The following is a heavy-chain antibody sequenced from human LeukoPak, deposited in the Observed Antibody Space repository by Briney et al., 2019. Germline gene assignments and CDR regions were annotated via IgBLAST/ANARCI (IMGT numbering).Heavy chain of an antibody. CDR1: GGSFSGYY. CDR3: ARGRITMVRGALMYYFDY. J-gene: IGHJ4*02. Sequence: SETLSLTCAVYGGSFSGYYWSWIRQPPGKGLEWIGEISHSGSTNYNPSLKSRVTISVDTSKNQFSLKLSSVTAADTAVYYCARGRITMVRGALMYYFDYWGQGTLVTVSS. CDR2: ISHSGST. V-gene: IGHV4-34*01. D-gene: IGHD3-10*01.